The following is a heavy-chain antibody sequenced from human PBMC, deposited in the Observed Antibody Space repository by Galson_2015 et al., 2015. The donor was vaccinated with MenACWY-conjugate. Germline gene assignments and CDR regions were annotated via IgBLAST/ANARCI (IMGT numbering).Heavy chain of an antibody. D-gene: IGHD1-26*01. CDR2: INSDGRST. J-gene: IGHJ4*02. Sequence: SLRLSCAASGFTFSTYWMHWVRQAPGKGLVWVSRINSDGRSTSYADSVKGRFTISRDNAKNTLYLQMNSLRAEDTAVYHCARLGGSYRTTSHFDYWGQGTLVTVSS. CDR3: ARLGGSYRTTSHFDY. V-gene: IGHV3-74*01. CDR1: GFTFSTYW.